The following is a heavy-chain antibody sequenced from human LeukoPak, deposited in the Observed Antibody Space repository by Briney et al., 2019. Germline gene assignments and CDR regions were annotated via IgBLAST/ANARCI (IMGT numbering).Heavy chain of an antibody. Sequence: QAGGSLRLSCAASGFTFSSYEMNWVRQAPGKGLEWVSYISSSGSTIYYAGSVKGRFTISRDNTKNSLYLQMNSLRAEDTAVYYCARVGYSYGYYYYYGMDVWGIGTTVTVSS. V-gene: IGHV3-48*03. CDR2: ISSSGSTI. J-gene: IGHJ6*04. D-gene: IGHD5-18*01. CDR1: GFTFSSYE. CDR3: ARVGYSYGYYYYYGMDV.